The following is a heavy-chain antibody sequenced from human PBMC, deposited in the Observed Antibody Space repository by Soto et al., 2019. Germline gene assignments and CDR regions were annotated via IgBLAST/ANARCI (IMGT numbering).Heavy chain of an antibody. V-gene: IGHV1-69*01. D-gene: IGHD2-2*01. CDR2: IIPIFGTA. J-gene: IGHJ6*02. CDR3: ARGYCSSPSCSGYYYYGMDV. CDR1: GGTFSSYA. Sequence: QVQLVQSGAEVKKPGSSVKVSCKASGGTFSSYAISWVRQAPGQGLEWMGGIIPIFGTANYAQKFQGRVTITADESTSTAYMELSSLRSEDTAVYYCARGYCSSPSCSGYYYYGMDVWGQGTTVTVSS.